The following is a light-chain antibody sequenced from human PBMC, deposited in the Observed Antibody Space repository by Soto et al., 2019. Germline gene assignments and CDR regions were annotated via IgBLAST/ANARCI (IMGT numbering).Light chain of an antibody. CDR3: HQYDTWPA. CDR2: AAS. Sequence: EIVMTQSPVTLSVSPGEGATLSCRANQRVSSNLAWYQQKPGQAPRLLIYAASTRATGIPARFSGSGSGTEFTLTISSLQSEDFAVYYCHQYDTWPAFGQGTKVEIK. V-gene: IGKV3-15*01. J-gene: IGKJ1*01. CDR1: QRVSSN.